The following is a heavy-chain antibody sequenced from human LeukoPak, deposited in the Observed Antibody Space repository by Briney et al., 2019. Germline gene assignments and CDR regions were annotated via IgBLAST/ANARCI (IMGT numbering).Heavy chain of an antibody. J-gene: IGHJ4*02. V-gene: IGHV3-30*02. Sequence: GGSLRLSCAASGFTFSSYEMNWVRQAPGKGLEWVAFIRYDGSKKYYADSVKGRFTISRDNSKNTLYLQMNSLRAEDTAVYYCARGGPAAGRFDYWGQGTLVTVSS. D-gene: IGHD6-13*01. CDR3: ARGGPAAGRFDY. CDR2: IRYDGSKK. CDR1: GFTFSSYE.